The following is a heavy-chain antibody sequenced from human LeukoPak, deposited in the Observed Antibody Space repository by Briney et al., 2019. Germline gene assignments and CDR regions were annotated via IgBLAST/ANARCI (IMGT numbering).Heavy chain of an antibody. CDR2: INNDGSSA. V-gene: IGHV3-74*01. D-gene: IGHD6-19*01. CDR1: GFTFSSYW. CDR3: ARSDSSGWYEPYYFDY. Sequence: GGSLRLSCAASGFTFSSYWMHWVRQTPGKGLIYISRINNDGSSANYADSVRGRFTISRDNAENTLYLQMNSLRAEDTAVYYCARSDSSGWYEPYYFDYWGQGTLVTVSS. J-gene: IGHJ4*02.